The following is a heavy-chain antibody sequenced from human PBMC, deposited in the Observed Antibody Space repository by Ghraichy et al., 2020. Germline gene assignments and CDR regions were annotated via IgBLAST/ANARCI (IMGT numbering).Heavy chain of an antibody. D-gene: IGHD3-22*01. CDR1: GFTVSSNY. Sequence: GGSLRLSCAASGFTVSSNYMSWVRQAPGKGLEWVSVIYSGGSTYYADSVKGRFTISRDNSKNTLYLQMNSLRAEDTAVYYCARDSLMIAGHYYGMDVWGQGTTVTVSS. CDR3: ARDSLMIAGHYYGMDV. J-gene: IGHJ6*02. CDR2: IYSGGST. V-gene: IGHV3-66*02.